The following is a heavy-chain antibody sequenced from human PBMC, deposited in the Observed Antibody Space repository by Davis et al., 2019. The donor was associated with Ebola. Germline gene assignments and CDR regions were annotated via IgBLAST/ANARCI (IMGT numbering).Heavy chain of an antibody. D-gene: IGHD3-10*01. CDR1: GGSIRSTDYS. Sequence: MPGGSLRLSCTVSGGSIRSTDYSWGWVRQPPGRGLEWIGYMFDPSNTYYNPSLRSRVTISVDMSKNQFSLNLTSVTAAETAVYYCARWRKRKTGIPGFDCWGQGTQLTVSS. V-gene: IGHV4-39*01. CDR2: MFDPSNT. J-gene: IGHJ4*02. CDR3: ARWRKRKTGIPGFDC.